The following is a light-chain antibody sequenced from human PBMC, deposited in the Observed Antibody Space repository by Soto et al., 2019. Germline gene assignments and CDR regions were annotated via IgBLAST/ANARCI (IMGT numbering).Light chain of an antibody. CDR2: DAS. J-gene: IGKJ1*01. CDR1: QSVSSY. V-gene: IGKV3-11*01. CDR3: QQRSNWPWT. Sequence: EIVLTQSPATLSLSPGERATLSCRASQSVSSYLAWYQQKPGHAPRLLIYDASNRATGIPARFSGSGSGTDFTLTFSSLEPEDFAVYYCQQRSNWPWTFGQGTKVEIK.